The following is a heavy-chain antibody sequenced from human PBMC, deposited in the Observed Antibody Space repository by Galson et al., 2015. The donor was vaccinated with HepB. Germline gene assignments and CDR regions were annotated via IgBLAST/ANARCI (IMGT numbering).Heavy chain of an antibody. V-gene: IGHV5-51*01. J-gene: IGHJ6*02. CDR3: ARQVTYSSSWYGSHYYYGMDV. CDR2: IYPGDSDT. CDR1: GYSFTSYW. Sequence: QSGAEVKKPGESLKISCKGSGYSFTSYWIGWVRQMPGKGLEWMGIIYPGDSDTRYSPSFQGQVTISADKSISTAYLQWSSLKASDTAMYYCARQVTYSSSWYGSHYYYGMDVWGQGTTVTVSS. D-gene: IGHD6-13*01.